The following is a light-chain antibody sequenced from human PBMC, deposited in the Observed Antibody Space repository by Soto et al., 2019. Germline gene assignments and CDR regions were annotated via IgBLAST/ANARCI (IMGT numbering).Light chain of an antibody. CDR1: QSVGSN. V-gene: IGKV3-15*01. Sequence: EIVMKQSPATLSVSPWDRATLSCRASQSVGSNLAWYQQKPGQAPRLLIYGASTRVTGIPARFSGGGSGTEFTLTISSLQSEDFAVYHCQQYYNWWTFGQGTKVDIK. CDR2: GAS. J-gene: IGKJ1*01. CDR3: QQYYNWWT.